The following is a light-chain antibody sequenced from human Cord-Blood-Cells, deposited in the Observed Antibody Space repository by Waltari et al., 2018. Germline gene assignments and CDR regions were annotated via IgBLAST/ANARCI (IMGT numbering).Light chain of an antibody. V-gene: IGKV1-5*01. J-gene: IGKJ1*01. Sequence: DIQMTQSPSTLSASVGDRVTITCRASQSISSWLAWYQQQPWKAPKLLIYDASSLESGVPSRFSGSGSGTEFTLTISSLQPDDFATYYCQQYNSYSWTFGQGTKVEIK. CDR2: DAS. CDR1: QSISSW. CDR3: QQYNSYSWT.